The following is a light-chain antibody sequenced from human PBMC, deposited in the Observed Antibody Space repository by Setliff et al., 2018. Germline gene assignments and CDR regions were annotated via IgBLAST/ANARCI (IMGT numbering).Light chain of an antibody. J-gene: IGLJ1*01. CDR3: SSYTSNTFV. CDR2: GVS. V-gene: IGLV2-14*03. Sequence: QSALAQPASVSGSPGQSITISCTGPSSDVGGYNYVSWYQQNPGKAPQLIIYGVSKRPSGVSDRFSGSKSGNTASLTISGLQVEDEADYYCSSYTSNTFVFAAGTKVTVL. CDR1: SSDVGGYNY.